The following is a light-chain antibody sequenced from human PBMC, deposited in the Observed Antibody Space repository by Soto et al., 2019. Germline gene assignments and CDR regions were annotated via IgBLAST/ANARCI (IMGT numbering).Light chain of an antibody. J-gene: IGKJ1*01. CDR1: QSVSSN. CDR3: QQYNNWPRTWT. V-gene: IGKV3-15*01. CDR2: GAS. Sequence: EIVMTQSPATLSVSPGERATLSCRASQSVSSNLAWYQQKPGQAPRLLIYGASTRATGIPARFSGSGSGTEITLTISSLQSQDVAVAYCQQYNNWPRTWTFGQGTKVEIK.